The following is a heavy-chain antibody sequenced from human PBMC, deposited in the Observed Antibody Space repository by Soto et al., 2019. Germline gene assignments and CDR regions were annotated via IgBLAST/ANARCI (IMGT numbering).Heavy chain of an antibody. V-gene: IGHV1-69*13. CDR3: ARYPSGLWFGELLSYYGMDV. Sequence: SVKVSCQASGGTFSSYAISWVRQAPGQGLEWMGGIIPIFGTANYAQKFQGRVTITADESTSTAYMELSSLRSEDTAVYYCARYPSGLWFGELLSYYGMDVWGQGTTVTVSS. CDR2: IIPIFGTA. J-gene: IGHJ6*02. CDR1: GGTFSSYA. D-gene: IGHD3-10*01.